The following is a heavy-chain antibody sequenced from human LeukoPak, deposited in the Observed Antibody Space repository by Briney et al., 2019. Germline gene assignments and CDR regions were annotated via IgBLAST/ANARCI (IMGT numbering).Heavy chain of an antibody. J-gene: IGHJ3*01. CDR1: GYTYTTYY. Sequence: ASVKVSCKASGYTYTTYYMHWLRQAPGQGLQWMGIINPSGGSTTYAQKFQGRVTMTRDTPTVTAYMELSSLRSEDTAVYYCARGKAASGDVFDFWGQGTMVTVSS. CDR3: ARGKAASGDVFDF. V-gene: IGHV1-46*01. CDR2: INPSGGST. D-gene: IGHD2-15*01.